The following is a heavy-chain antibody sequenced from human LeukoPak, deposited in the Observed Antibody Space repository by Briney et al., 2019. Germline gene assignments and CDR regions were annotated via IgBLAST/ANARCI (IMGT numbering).Heavy chain of an antibody. CDR2: IYPGDSDT. Sequence: GESLQISCEGSGYNFSNCLIGWVRQMPGKGLEWMGIIYPGDSDTRYGPSFQGQVTISADKSISTAYLQWSSLKASDTAMYYCARQPPDTAMSDWGQGTLVTVSS. D-gene: IGHD5-18*01. V-gene: IGHV5-51*01. J-gene: IGHJ4*02. CDR3: ARQPPDTAMSD. CDR1: GYNFSNCL.